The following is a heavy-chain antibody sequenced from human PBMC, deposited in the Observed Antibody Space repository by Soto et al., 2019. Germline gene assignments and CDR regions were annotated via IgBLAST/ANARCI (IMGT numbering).Heavy chain of an antibody. D-gene: IGHD3-22*01. J-gene: IGHJ4*02. Sequence: QVQVVQSGAEVKKPGASVKVSCKASGYTFTSYGISWVRQAPGQGLEWMGWISAYNGNTNYAQKLQGRVTMTTDTSTSTAYMELRSLRSDDTAVYYCARESPYYDSSGYSFDYWGQGTLVTVSS. V-gene: IGHV1-18*01. CDR2: ISAYNGNT. CDR1: GYTFTSYG. CDR3: ARESPYYDSSGYSFDY.